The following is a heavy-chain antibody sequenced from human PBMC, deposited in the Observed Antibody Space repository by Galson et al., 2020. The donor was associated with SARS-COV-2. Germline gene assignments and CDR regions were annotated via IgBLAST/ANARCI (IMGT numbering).Heavy chain of an antibody. V-gene: IGHV3-23*01. Sequence: GGSLRLSCAASGFIFRDYDFSWVRQAPGQGLEWVSQIEYNGNVKYYVDSVKGRFTVSRDNSKNMVYLQMNNLRVGDTAVYFCAKHKIRSYDCWGQGTLVAVSS. J-gene: IGHJ4*02. D-gene: IGHD3-3*01. CDR2: IEYNGNVK. CDR1: GFIFRDYD. CDR3: AKHKIRSYDC.